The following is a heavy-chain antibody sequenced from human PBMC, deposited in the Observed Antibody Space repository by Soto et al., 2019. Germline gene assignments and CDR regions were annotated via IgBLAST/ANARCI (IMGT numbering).Heavy chain of an antibody. Sequence: EVQLVESGGGLVQPGGSLRLSCEASGFTFRNYDMHWVRQGTGKGLEWVSGISAAGDPDYADSVEGRFTTSSENAQNSFFLQMNSLRVGDTAVYYCARTDGDFYGLDVWGQGTTVIVSS. V-gene: IGHV3-13*05. J-gene: IGHJ6*02. CDR2: ISAAGDP. CDR1: GFTFRNYD. CDR3: ARTDGDFYGLDV.